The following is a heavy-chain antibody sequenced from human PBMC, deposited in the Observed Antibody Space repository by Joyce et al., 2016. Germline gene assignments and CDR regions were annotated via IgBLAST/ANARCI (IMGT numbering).Heavy chain of an antibody. D-gene: IGHD3-22*01. Sequence: QVQLQESGPGLVKPSQTLSLTCTVLGGSISSGGYYWTWFRQHPGKGLEWIGYIYDSGSTYYNPSLNSRVTISVDTSKNQFSLNLSSVTAADTAVYYCARAGDYYDSTPLDYWGQGTLVTVSS. CDR3: ARAGDYYDSTPLDY. V-gene: IGHV4-31*03. CDR2: IYDSGST. CDR1: GGSISSGGYY. J-gene: IGHJ4*02.